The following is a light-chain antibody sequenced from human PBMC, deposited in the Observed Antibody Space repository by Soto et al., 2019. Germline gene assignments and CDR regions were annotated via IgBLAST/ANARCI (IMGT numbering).Light chain of an antibody. J-gene: IGLJ3*02. CDR1: NGDVGGYKY. CDR3: SSYKGSSTV. Sequence: QSALTQPASVSGSPGQSIAIPCTGSNGDVGGYKYVSWYQQHPGKAPKLLIFGVSNRPSGVSNRFSGSKSCNTACLTISGLQAEDEADYSCSSYKGSSTVFGGGTKVTVL. CDR2: GVS. V-gene: IGLV2-14*03.